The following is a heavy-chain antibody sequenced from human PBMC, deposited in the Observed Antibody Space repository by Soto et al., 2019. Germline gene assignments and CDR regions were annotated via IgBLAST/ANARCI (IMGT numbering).Heavy chain of an antibody. D-gene: IGHD3-10*01. J-gene: IGHJ4*02. Sequence: GGSLRLSCAASGFTFSSYAMSWVRQAPGKGLEWVSSISESGAGTYQADSVKGRFTISRDNSENTLYLQMNSLRAEDTAVYYCAKPLVGIVRGYFDSWGQGTLVTVSS. V-gene: IGHV3-23*01. CDR3: AKPLVGIVRGYFDS. CDR1: GFTFSSYA. CDR2: ISESGAGT.